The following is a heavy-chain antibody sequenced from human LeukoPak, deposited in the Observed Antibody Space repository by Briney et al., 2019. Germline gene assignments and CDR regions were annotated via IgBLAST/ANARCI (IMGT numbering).Heavy chain of an antibody. J-gene: IGHJ5*02. D-gene: IGHD2-15*01. CDR1: GYTFTGYY. CDR3: ARDHCSGGSCYWPFDP. V-gene: IGHV1-2*02. Sequence: ASVKVSCKPSGYTFTGYYMHWVRHTPGQGLEWMAWINPNIGGTHSAQTFQGRGTMTRDTSISTAYMELSRLRSDDTAVYYCARDHCSGGSCYWPFDPWGQGTLVTVSS. CDR2: INPNIGGT.